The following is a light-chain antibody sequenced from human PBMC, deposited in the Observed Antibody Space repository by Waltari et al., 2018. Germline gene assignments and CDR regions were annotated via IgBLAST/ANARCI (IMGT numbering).Light chain of an antibody. CDR1: QSVLYSSNNKNY. CDR3: QQYYSTPWT. Sequence: DIVMTQSPDPLAVCLGERATINCKSSQSVLYSSNNKNYLAWYQQKPGQPPKLLIYWASTRESGVPDRFSGSGSGTDFTLTISSLQAEDVAVYYCQQYYSTPWTFGQGTKVEIK. J-gene: IGKJ1*01. CDR2: WAS. V-gene: IGKV4-1*01.